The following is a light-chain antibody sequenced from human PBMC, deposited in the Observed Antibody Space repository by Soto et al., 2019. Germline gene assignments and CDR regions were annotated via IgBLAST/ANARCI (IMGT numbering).Light chain of an antibody. CDR1: SPNIGAGYD. J-gene: IGLJ2*01. V-gene: IGLV1-40*01. Sequence: QSVLTQPPSVSGAPGQRVTISCTGSSPNIGAGYDVHWYQQLPGTAPKLLIYANSNRPSGVPDRFSGSKSGTSASLAITGLQAEDEADYYCQSYDNSLRVFGGGTKVTVL. CDR2: ANS. CDR3: QSYDNSLRV.